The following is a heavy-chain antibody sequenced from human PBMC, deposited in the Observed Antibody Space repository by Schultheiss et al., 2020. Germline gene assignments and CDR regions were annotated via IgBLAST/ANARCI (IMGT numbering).Heavy chain of an antibody. J-gene: IGHJ4*02. V-gene: IGHV4-59*12. CDR3: AREGADYYDSSGYLDY. Sequence: SETLSLTCTVSGVSINFYYWSWIRQPPGKGLEWIGYIYYSGSTNYNPSLKSRVTISVDTSKNQFSLKLSSVTAADTAVYYCAREGADYYDSSGYLDYWGQGTLVTVSS. CDR2: IYYSGST. CDR1: GVSINFYY. D-gene: IGHD3-22*01.